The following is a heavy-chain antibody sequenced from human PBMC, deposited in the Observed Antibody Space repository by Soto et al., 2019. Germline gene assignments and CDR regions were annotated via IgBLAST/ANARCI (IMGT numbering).Heavy chain of an antibody. CDR3: ARAKAPLYSSSWYWFDP. CDR1: GLSISSYY. D-gene: IGHD6-13*01. CDR2: IYYSGST. V-gene: IGHV4-59*08. Sequence: SETLSLTCTVSGLSISSYYWSWIRQPPGKGLEWIGYIYYSGSTNYNPSLKSRVTISVDTSKNQFSLKLSSVTAADTAVYYCARAKAPLYSSSWYWFDPWGQGTLVTVS. J-gene: IGHJ5*02.